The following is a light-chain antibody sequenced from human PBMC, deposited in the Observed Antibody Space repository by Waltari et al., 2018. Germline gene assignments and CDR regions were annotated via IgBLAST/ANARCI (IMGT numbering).Light chain of an antibody. Sequence: DIVLTQSPGTLSVSPGARATLSCRASQSVRRTLAWSQQKPGQAPRLLIYDASTRATGVPDRFSGSGFGTDFSLTISRLEPEDFAVYYCQKYGTLPATFGQGTKVEIK. CDR2: DAS. CDR1: QSVRRT. CDR3: QKYGTLPAT. J-gene: IGKJ1*01. V-gene: IGKV3-20*01.